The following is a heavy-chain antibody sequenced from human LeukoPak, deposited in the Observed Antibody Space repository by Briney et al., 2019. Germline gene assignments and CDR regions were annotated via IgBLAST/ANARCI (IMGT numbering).Heavy chain of an antibody. J-gene: IGHJ4*02. CDR1: GYTFRNYG. CDR3: ARGRLKRVPFTKVAGALDY. CDR2: IGTYNGNT. Sequence: ASVKVSCKASGYTFRNYGITWVRQAPGQGLEWMGWIGTYNGNTDYAQKFQGRVIMTADTSTTTAHMELRSLRSDDTAVYYCARGRLKRVPFTKVAGALDYWGQGTRVTVS. D-gene: IGHD6-19*01. V-gene: IGHV1-18*01.